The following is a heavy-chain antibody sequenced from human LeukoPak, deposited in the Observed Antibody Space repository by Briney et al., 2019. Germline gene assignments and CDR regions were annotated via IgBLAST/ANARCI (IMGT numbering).Heavy chain of an antibody. CDR3: ARQDSLSYGDFDY. Sequence: SETLSLTCTVSGGSISSSSYYWGWIRQPPGKGLEWIGSIYYSGSTYYNPSLKSRVTISVDTSKNQFSLKLSSVTAADTAVYYCARQDSLSYGDFDYWGQGTLVTVSS. CDR1: GGSISSSSYY. D-gene: IGHD4-17*01. J-gene: IGHJ4*02. CDR2: IYYSGST. V-gene: IGHV4-39*01.